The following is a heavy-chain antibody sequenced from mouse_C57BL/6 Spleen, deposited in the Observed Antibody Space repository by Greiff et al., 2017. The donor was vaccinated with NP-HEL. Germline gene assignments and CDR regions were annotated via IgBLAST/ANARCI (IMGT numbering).Heavy chain of an antibody. Sequence: EVKLVESEGGLVQPGSSMKLSCTASGFTFSDYYMAWVRQVPEKGLEWVANINYDGSSTYYLDSLKSRFIISRDNAKNILYLQMSRLKSEDTATYYCARGGGSSDWYFDVWGTGTTVTVSS. J-gene: IGHJ1*03. V-gene: IGHV5-16*01. CDR2: INYDGSST. CDR3: ARGGGSSDWYFDV. D-gene: IGHD1-1*01. CDR1: GFTFSDYY.